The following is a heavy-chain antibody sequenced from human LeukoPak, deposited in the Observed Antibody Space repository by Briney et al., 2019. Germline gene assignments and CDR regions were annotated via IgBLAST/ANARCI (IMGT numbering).Heavy chain of an antibody. J-gene: IGHJ4*02. CDR3: AREEIICSSSSCPLDY. CDR1: GYTFTGYY. D-gene: IGHD2-15*01. Sequence: GASVKVSRKASGYTFTGYYIHWVRQAPGQGLEWVGWINPNSGGTSYTQKFQGWVTMTRDASISTAYMELSRLRSDDTAVYYCAREEIICSSSSCPLDYWGQGTLVTVSS. V-gene: IGHV1-2*04. CDR2: INPNSGGT.